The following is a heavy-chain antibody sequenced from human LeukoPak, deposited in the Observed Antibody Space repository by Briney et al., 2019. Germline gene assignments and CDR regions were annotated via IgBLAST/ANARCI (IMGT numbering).Heavy chain of an antibody. CDR2: LDSEDGET. Sequence: ASVKVSCKVSGYTLTELSIHWVRQAPGKGLEWMGGLDSEDGETTYAQKFQGRVTMTEDTSIDTAFMELSSLRSEDTAVYYCAKVEGASKASVYWGQGALVTVSS. CDR3: AKVEGASKASVY. J-gene: IGHJ4*02. D-gene: IGHD1-1*01. V-gene: IGHV1-24*01. CDR1: GYTLTELS.